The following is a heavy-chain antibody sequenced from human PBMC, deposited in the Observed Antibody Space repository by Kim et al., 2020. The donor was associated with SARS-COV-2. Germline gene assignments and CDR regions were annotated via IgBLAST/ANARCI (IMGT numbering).Heavy chain of an antibody. V-gene: IGHV7-4-1*02. CDR2: INTDTANP. D-gene: IGHD3-16*02. CDR1: GYTFTMNA. Sequence: ASVKVSCKASGYTFTMNAISWVRQAPGQGLEWMGWINTDTANPTYAQAFTRRFVFSVDTSVTTAYLQISSLEPEDTALYYCTRVIWGTYRYTDYWGQGTLVTVSS. CDR3: TRVIWGTYRYTDY. J-gene: IGHJ4*02.